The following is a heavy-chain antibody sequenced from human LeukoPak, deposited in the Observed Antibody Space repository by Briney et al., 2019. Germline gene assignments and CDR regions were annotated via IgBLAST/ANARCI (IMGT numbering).Heavy chain of an antibody. CDR1: GFTFSSYG. V-gene: IGHV3-30*02. Sequence: GGSLRLSCAASGFTFSSYGMHWVRQAPGKGLEWVAFIRYDGSNKYYADSVKGRFTISRDNSKNTLYLQMNSLRAEDTAVYYCARDGRQWLVTRSFDYWGQGTLVTVSS. CDR2: IRYDGSNK. CDR3: ARDGRQWLVTRSFDY. J-gene: IGHJ4*02. D-gene: IGHD6-19*01.